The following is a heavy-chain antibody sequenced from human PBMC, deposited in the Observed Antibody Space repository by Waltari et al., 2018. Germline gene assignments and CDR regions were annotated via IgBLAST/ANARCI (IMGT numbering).Heavy chain of an antibody. CDR2: ISYNGRNT. J-gene: IGHJ6*02. CDR1: DFTFSSYA. CDR3: ARDYCDRTNCHGMDV. V-gene: IGHV3-30*04. Sequence: QVQLVESGGGVVQPGRYLRLSCATSDFTFSSYALPWVRQAPGKWLEWVAVISYNGRNTYYVDSVKGRFTISRDNSKKTLYLQMNSLRAEDTAVYYCARDYCDRTNCHGMDVWGQGTTVTVSS. D-gene: IGHD3-22*01.